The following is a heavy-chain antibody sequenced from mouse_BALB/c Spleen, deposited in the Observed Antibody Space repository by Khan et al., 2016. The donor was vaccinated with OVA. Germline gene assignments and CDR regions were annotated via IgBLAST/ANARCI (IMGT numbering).Heavy chain of an antibody. CDR3: ARSRGYYYDAWFAF. J-gene: IGHJ3*01. CDR1: GYSITSDYA. CDR2: ISYSGST. V-gene: IGHV3-2*02. Sequence: EVQLQESGPGLVKPSQSLSLTCTVTGYSITSDYAWNWIRHFPGNKLEWMGYISYSGSTSYNPSLKSRITITRDTSKNQFFLQLSSVTTEDTATYYCARSRGYYYDAWFAFWGQGTLVTVSA. D-gene: IGHD2-4*01.